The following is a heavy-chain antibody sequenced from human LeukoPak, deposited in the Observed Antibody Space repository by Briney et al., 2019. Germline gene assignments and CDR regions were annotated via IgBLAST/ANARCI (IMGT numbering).Heavy chain of an antibody. CDR2: ISTYNRNT. D-gene: IGHD5-12*01. V-gene: IGHV1-18*01. CDR1: GYAFINYG. Sequence: ASVKVSCKASGYAFINYGISWVRQAPGQGLEWMGWISTYNRNTNLAQKLLGRVTMATDRSTTTAYMELRSLRSDDTAVYYCARGINSGYDWWGQGTLVTVSS. J-gene: IGHJ4*02. CDR3: ARGINSGYDW.